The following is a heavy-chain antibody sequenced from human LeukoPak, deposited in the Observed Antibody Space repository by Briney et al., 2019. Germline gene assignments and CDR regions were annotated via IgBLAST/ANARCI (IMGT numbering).Heavy chain of an antibody. CDR3: ASSSPYGDYGKDDY. J-gene: IGHJ4*02. CDR2: IIPIFGTA. Sequence: SVKVSCKASGGTYSSYAISWVRQAPGQGLEWMGRIIPIFGTANYAQKFQGRVTITTDGSTSTAYMELSSLRSEDTAVYDCASSSPYGDYGKDDYWGQGTLVTVSS. V-gene: IGHV1-69*05. D-gene: IGHD4-17*01. CDR1: GGTYSSYA.